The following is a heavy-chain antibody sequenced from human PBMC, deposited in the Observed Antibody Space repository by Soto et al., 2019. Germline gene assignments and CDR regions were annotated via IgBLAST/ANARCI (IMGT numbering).Heavy chain of an antibody. D-gene: IGHD3-22*01. CDR2: ISAYNGNT. CDR1: GYTFTSYG. Sequence: ASVKVSCKASGYTFTSYGISWVRQAPGQGLEWMGWISAYNGNTNYAQKPQGRVTMTTDSSTSTAYMELRSLRSDDTAVYYCARARYYYDSSGYDAFDIWGQGTMVTVSS. V-gene: IGHV1-18*01. CDR3: ARARYYYDSSGYDAFDI. J-gene: IGHJ3*02.